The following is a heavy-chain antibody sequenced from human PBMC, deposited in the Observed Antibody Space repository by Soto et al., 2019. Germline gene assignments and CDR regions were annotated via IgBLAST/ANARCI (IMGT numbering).Heavy chain of an antibody. V-gene: IGHV1-3*01. CDR3: ARVLRYFDWLSDYGMDV. CDR2: INAGNGNT. J-gene: IGHJ6*02. CDR1: GYTFTGYA. D-gene: IGHD3-9*01. Sequence: ASVKVSCKASGYTFTGYAMHWVRQAPGQRLEWMGWINAGNGNTKYSQKFQGRVTITRDTSASTAYMELSSLRSEDTAVYYCARVLRYFDWLSDYGMDVWGQGTTVTVSS.